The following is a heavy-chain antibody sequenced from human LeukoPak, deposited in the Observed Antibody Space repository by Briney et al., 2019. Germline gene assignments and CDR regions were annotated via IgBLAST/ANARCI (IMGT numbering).Heavy chain of an antibody. Sequence: SQTLSLTCAISGDSVSSNSAAWNWIRQSPSRGLEWLGRTYYRSKWYNDYAVSVKSRITINPDTSKNQYSLQLNSVTPEDTAVYYCARDSPAGAAGSYLYYYGMDVWGQGTTVTVS. CDR3: ARDSPAGAAGSYLYYYGMDV. J-gene: IGHJ6*02. V-gene: IGHV6-1*01. D-gene: IGHD6-13*01. CDR1: GDSVSSNSAA. CDR2: TYYRSKWYN.